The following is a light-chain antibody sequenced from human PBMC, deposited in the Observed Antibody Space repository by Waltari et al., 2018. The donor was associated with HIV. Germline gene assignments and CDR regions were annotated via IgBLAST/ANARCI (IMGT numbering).Light chain of an antibody. CDR2: AAS. CDR3: QQSYSTPYT. J-gene: IGKJ2*01. V-gene: IGKV1-39*01. CDR1: QSISSY. Sequence: DIHMTQSPSSLSASVGDRVTITCRASQSISSYLNWYQQKPGKAPKLLIYAASSLQSGVPSRFSGSGSGTEFNLTISSLQPEDFATYYCQQSYSTPYTFGQGTKLEIK.